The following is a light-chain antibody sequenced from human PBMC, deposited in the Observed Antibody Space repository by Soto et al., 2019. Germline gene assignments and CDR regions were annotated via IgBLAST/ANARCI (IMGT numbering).Light chain of an antibody. CDR3: QQYNNWLT. CDR1: QSVSSN. Sequence: EIVMTQSPATLSVSPGERATLPCRASQSVSSNLAWYQQKPGQAPRLLIYGASTGATGIPARFSGSGSGTEFTLTISSLQSEDFAVYYCQQYNNWLTFGQGTKVDIK. J-gene: IGKJ1*01. V-gene: IGKV3-15*01. CDR2: GAS.